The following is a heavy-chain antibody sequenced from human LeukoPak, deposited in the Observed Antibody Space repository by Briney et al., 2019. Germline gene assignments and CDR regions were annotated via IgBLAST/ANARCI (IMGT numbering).Heavy chain of an antibody. CDR1: GGSISSSSYY. V-gene: IGHV4-39*01. CDR2: IYYSGST. D-gene: IGHD4-23*01. CDR3: ASFHGGNLLRPYYYYMDV. J-gene: IGHJ6*03. Sequence: SETLSLTCTVSGGSISSSSYYWGRIRQPPGKGLEWIGSIYYSGSTYYNPSLKSRVTISVDTSKNQFSLKLSSVTAADTAVYYCASFHGGNLLRPYYYYMDVWGKGTTVTVSS.